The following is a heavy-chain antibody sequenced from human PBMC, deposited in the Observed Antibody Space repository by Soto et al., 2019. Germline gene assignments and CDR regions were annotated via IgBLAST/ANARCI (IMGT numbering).Heavy chain of an antibody. J-gene: IGHJ3*02. CDR2: IWYDGSNK. Sequence: QGQLVESGGGVVQPGRSLRVSCGASGFTFSTYGMHWVRQAPGKGLEWVGFIWYDGSNKYYADSVKGRFTMSRDNAKNTLYLQMNTLRAEDTAVYYCARHYYNSGTYAFDMWGQGTMVTVSS. D-gene: IGHD3-10*01. CDR1: GFTFSTYG. CDR3: ARHYYNSGTYAFDM. V-gene: IGHV3-33*01.